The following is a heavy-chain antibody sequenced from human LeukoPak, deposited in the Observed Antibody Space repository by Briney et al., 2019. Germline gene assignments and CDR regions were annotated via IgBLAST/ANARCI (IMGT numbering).Heavy chain of an antibody. J-gene: IGHJ4*02. CDR1: GVTFSSDA. CDR3: AKGGVPVVSPAVN. Sequence: GRSMRLSCAASGVTFSSDAIHWVRQAPGKGLEWVEVISYDGSNKYYADSVKGRFTISRDNSKNTLYLQMNSLRAEDTAVYYCAKGGVPVVSPAVNWGQGTLVTVSS. V-gene: IGHV3-30-3*01. D-gene: IGHD2-2*01. CDR2: ISYDGSNK.